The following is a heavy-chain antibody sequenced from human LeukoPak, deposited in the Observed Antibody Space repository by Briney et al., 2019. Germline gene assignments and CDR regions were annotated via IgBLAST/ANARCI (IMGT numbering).Heavy chain of an antibody. CDR1: GYTFTSYG. Sequence: ASVKASCKASGYTFTSYGISWVRQAPGQGLEWMGWISAYNGNTKYSQKFQGRVTITRDTSASTAYMELSSLRSEDTAVYYCARGYSSSWYSGFDPWGQGTLVTVSS. CDR2: ISAYNGNT. D-gene: IGHD6-13*01. J-gene: IGHJ5*02. V-gene: IGHV1-18*01. CDR3: ARGYSSSWYSGFDP.